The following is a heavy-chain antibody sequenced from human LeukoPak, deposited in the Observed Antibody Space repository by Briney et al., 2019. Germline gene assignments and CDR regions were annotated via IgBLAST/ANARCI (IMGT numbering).Heavy chain of an antibody. D-gene: IGHD3-10*01. V-gene: IGHV3-48*03. J-gene: IGHJ4*02. Sequence: PGGSLRLSCAASGFTFSSYEMNWVGQAPGKGLEWVSYISSSGSTIYYADSVKGRFTISRDNAKNSLYLQMNSLRAEDTAVYYCATLWFGYAYWGQGTLVTVSS. CDR2: ISSSGSTI. CDR3: ATLWFGYAY. CDR1: GFTFSSYE.